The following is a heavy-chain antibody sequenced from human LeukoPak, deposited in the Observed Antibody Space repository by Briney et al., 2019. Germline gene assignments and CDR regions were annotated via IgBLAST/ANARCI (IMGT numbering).Heavy chain of an antibody. Sequence: GGSLRLSCVASGFTFSHYAMSWVRQAPGKGLEWVSAVSGRGDDTYYADSVKGRFTISRDNSKNTLSLELNSLRAEDTAIYYCPRGYTFGNFDYWGQGALVTVSS. CDR2: VSGRGDDT. CDR1: GFTFSHYA. CDR3: PRGYTFGNFDY. V-gene: IGHV3-23*01. J-gene: IGHJ4*02. D-gene: IGHD5-18*01.